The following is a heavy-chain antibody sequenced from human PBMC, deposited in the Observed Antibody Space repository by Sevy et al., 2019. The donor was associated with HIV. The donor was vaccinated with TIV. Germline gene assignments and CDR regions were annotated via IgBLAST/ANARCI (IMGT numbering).Heavy chain of an antibody. V-gene: IGHV4-31*03. J-gene: IGHJ6*02. D-gene: IGHD3-22*01. Sequence: SETLSLTCTVSGGSISSGGYYWSWIRQHPGKGLEWIGYIYYSGSTYYNPSLKSRVTISVDTSKNQFSLKLSSVTAADMAVYYCARALTMIGYYYGMDVWGQGTTVTVSS. CDR3: ARALTMIGYYYGMDV. CDR1: GGSISSGGYY. CDR2: IYYSGST.